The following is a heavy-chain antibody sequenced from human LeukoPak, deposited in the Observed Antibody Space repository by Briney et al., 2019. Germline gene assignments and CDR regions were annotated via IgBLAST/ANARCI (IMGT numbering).Heavy chain of an antibody. CDR3: ARVRYFDSVQWDY. V-gene: IGHV1-2*02. CDR1: GYTFTGYY. CDR2: INPNSGGT. D-gene: IGHD3-9*01. J-gene: IGHJ4*02. Sequence: ASVKVSCKASGYTFTGYYMHWVRQAPGQGLEWMGWINPNSGGTNYAQKFQGRVTMTRDTSISTAYMELSRLRSDDTAVYYCARVRYFDSVQWDYWGQGTLVTVSS.